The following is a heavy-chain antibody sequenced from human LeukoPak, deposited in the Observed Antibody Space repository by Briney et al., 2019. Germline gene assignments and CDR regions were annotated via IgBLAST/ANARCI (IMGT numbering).Heavy chain of an antibody. CDR2: ISSSSSYI. V-gene: IGHV3-21*01. D-gene: IGHD3-10*01. CDR1: GFTFSSCS. Sequence: PGGSLRLSCAASGFTFSSCSMNWVRQAPGKGLEWVSSISSSSSYIYYADSVKGRFTISRDNAKNSLYLQMNSLRAEDTAVYYCARAITMVRGGGRYWGQGTLVTVSS. CDR3: ARAITMVRGGGRY. J-gene: IGHJ4*02.